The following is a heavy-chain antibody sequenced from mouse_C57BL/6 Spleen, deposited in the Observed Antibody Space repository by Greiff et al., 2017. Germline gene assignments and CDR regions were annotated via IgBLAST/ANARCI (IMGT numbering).Heavy chain of an antibody. Sequence: EVKLVESGGGLVKPGGSLKLSCAASGFTFSDYGMHWVRQAPEKGLEWVAYISSGSSTIYYADTVKGRFTISRDNAKNTLFLQMTSLRSEDTAMYYCARRDGYYEGDAMDYWGQGTSVTVSS. CDR3: ARRDGYYEGDAMDY. V-gene: IGHV5-17*01. CDR1: GFTFSDYG. J-gene: IGHJ4*01. CDR2: ISSGSSTI. D-gene: IGHD2-3*01.